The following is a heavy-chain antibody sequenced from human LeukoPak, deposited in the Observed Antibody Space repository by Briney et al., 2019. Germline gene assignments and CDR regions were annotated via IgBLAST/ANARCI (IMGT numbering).Heavy chain of an antibody. V-gene: IGHV1-8*03. J-gene: IGHJ3*02. CDR2: MNPNSGNT. CDR1: GYTFTSYD. D-gene: IGHD6-13*01. Sequence: GASVKVSCKASGYTFTSYDINWVRQATGQGLEWMGWMNPNSGNTGYAQKFQGRVTITRNTSISTAYMELSSLRSEDTAVYYCARGLISSSSWYIPDAFDIWGQGTMVTVSS. CDR3: ARGLISSSSWYIPDAFDI.